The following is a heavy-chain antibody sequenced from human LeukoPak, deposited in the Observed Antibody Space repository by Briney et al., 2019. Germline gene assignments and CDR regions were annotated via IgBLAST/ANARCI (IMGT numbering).Heavy chain of an antibody. J-gene: IGHJ5*02. D-gene: IGHD6-13*01. V-gene: IGHV3-21*01. Sequence: GGSLRLSCAVSGFPFNSYSMHWVRQAPGKGLEWVSSISGSGSSLDYSDSVKGRFAASRDTANDSLYLQMNSLSVDDSAVYFCARRVAAGVDPWGQGTRVTVSS. CDR3: ARRVAAGVDP. CDR1: GFPFNSYS. CDR2: ISGSGSSL.